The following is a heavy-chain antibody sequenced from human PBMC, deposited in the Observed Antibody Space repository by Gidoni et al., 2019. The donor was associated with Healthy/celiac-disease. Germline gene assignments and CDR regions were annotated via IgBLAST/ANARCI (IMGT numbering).Heavy chain of an antibody. CDR3: ASDLGYCSSTSCYADYYYMDV. V-gene: IGHV1-69*01. J-gene: IGHJ6*03. CDR2: IIPIFGTA. CDR1: GGTFSSYA. Sequence: QVQLVQSGAEVKKPGSSVKVSCKASGGTFSSYAISWVRQAPGQGLEWRGGIIPIFGTANYAQKFQGRVTITADESTSTAYMELSSLRSEDTAVYYCASDLGYCSSTSCYADYYYMDVWGKGTTVTVSS. D-gene: IGHD2-2*01.